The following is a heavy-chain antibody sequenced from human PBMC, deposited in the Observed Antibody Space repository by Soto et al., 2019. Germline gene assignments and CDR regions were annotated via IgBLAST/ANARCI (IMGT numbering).Heavy chain of an antibody. CDR2: VSGGSGTT. V-gene: IGHV3-23*01. J-gene: IGHJ4*02. D-gene: IGHD1-1*01. CDR1: GFRYSTYG. Sequence: EVQLLESGGGLVQPGGSLRLSCAVSGFRYSTYGVTWVRQAPGKGLEWVAGVSGGSGTTHYKDSVRGRFTVTGDNSKNTVSLEMNSRGLEDTAAYYCTRWNGYADYWGQGTLVTVSS. CDR3: TRWNGYADY.